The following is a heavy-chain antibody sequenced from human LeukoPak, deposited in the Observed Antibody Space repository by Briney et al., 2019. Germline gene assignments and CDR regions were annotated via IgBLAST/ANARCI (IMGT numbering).Heavy chain of an antibody. CDR1: GGTFSSYA. D-gene: IGHD3-22*01. V-gene: IGHV1-69*04. J-gene: IGHJ4*02. CDR2: VIPILGIA. CDR3: ASRDYDYVDY. Sequence: PGASVKVSCKASGGTFSSYAISWVRQAPGQGLEWMGRVIPILGIANYAQKFQGRVTITADKSTSTAYMELSSLRSEDTAVYYCASRDYDYVDYWGQGTLVTVSS.